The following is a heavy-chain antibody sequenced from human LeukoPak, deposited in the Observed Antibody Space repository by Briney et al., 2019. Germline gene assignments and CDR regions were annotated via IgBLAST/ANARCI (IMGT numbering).Heavy chain of an antibody. CDR2: ISWNSGSI. CDR3: AKDISYDILTGYFTR. D-gene: IGHD3-9*01. J-gene: IGHJ4*02. V-gene: IGHV3-9*01. CDR1: GFTFDDYA. Sequence: PGGSLRLPCAASGFTFDDYAMHWVRQAPGKGLEWVSGISWNSGSIGYADSVKGRFTISRDNAKNSLYLQMNSLRAEDTALYYCAKDISYDILTGYFTRWGQGTLVTVSS.